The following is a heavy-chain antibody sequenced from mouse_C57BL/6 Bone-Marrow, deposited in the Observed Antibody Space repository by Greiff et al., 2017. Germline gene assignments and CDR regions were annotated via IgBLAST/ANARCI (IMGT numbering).Heavy chain of an antibody. CDR2: IRSKSSNYAT. V-gene: IGHV10-3*01. J-gene: IGHJ2*01. Sequence: EVQRVESGGGLVQPKGSLKLSCAASGFTFNTYAMHWVRQAPGKGLEWVARIRSKSSNYATYYADSVNDRFTISRDDSQSMLYLQMNNLKTEDTAMYYCVREGGRRRYFDYWGQGTTLTVSS. CDR3: VREGGRRRYFDY. CDR1: GFTFNTYA. D-gene: IGHD1-1*01.